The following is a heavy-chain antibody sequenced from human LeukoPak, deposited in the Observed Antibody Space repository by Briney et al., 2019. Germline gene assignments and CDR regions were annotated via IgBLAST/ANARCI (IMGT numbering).Heavy chain of an antibody. CDR3: ATDFDWAFNI. D-gene: IGHD3-9*01. Sequence: GGSLRPSCPPSGLRTTAYVMNWVRHPPGDGLEWDSYIDTSSSRIHYACSVKGRFTSSREDAKNSLYRQMSGLRDEETAVYYCATDFDWAFNIWGEGTMVTVSS. V-gene: IGHV3-48*02. J-gene: IGHJ3*02. CDR2: IDTSSSRI. CDR1: GLRTTAYV.